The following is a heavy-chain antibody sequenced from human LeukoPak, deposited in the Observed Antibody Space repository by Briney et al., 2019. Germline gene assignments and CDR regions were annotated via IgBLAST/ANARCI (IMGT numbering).Heavy chain of an antibody. CDR2: IRYDGSNK. Sequence: GGSLRLSCAASGFTFSSYGMHWVRQAPGKGLEWVSFIRYDGSNKHYADSVKGRFTISRDNAKNSLYLQMNSLRAEDTAVYYCARDIPAGHFDYWGQGTLVTVSS. V-gene: IGHV3-30*02. CDR1: GFTFSSYG. J-gene: IGHJ4*02. CDR3: ARDIPAGHFDY. D-gene: IGHD2-21*01.